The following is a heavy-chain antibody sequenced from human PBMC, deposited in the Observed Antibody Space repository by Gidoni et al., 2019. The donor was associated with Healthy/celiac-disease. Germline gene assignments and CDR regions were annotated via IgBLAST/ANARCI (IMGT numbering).Heavy chain of an antibody. V-gene: IGHV2-26*01. CDR2: IFSNDEK. CDR1: GFTLSNARMG. J-gene: IGHJ5*02. CDR3: ARTYYDFWSGYYSYWFDP. Sequence: QVTVKESGPVLVKPTETLTLTCTASGFTLSNARMGVSWIRQPSGKALEWLAHIFSNDEKSYSTSLKSRLTISKDTSKSQVVLTMTNMDPVDTATYYCARTYYDFWSGYYSYWFDPWGQGTLVTVSS. D-gene: IGHD3-3*01.